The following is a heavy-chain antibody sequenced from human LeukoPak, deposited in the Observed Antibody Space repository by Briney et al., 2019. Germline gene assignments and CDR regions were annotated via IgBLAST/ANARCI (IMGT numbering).Heavy chain of an antibody. CDR3: ARGWPLGAISRRFDP. D-gene: IGHD3-16*01. CDR2: INPNSGGT. CDR1: GYTFTGYY. Sequence: ASVKVSCKASGYTFTGYYIHWVRQAPGQGLEWMGWINPNSGGTNYAQKLQGRVTMTTDTSTSTAYMELRSLRSDDTAVYYCARGWPLGAISRRFDPWGQGTLVTVSS. J-gene: IGHJ5*02. V-gene: IGHV1-2*02.